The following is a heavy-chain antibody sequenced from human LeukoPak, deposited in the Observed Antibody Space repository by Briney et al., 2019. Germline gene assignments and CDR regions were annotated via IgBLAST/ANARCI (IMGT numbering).Heavy chain of an antibody. V-gene: IGHV4-59*08. D-gene: IGHD1-1*01. CDR2: IYYSGST. CDR1: GGSISSYY. CDR3: ARYSFPAWRSFDY. J-gene: IGHJ4*02. Sequence: SETLSLTCTVSGGSISSYYWSWIRQPPGKGLEWIGYIYYSGSTNYNPSLKSRVTISVDTSKNQFSLKLSSVTAADTAVYYCARYSFPAWRSFDYWGQGTLVSVSP.